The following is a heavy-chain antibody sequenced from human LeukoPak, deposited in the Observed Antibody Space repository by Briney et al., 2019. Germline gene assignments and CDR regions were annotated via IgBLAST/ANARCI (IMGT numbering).Heavy chain of an antibody. CDR3: ARVGNYDILTGKTNLDY. J-gene: IGHJ4*02. V-gene: IGHV3-21*01. CDR1: GFTFSSYS. CDR2: ISSSSSYI. D-gene: IGHD3-9*01. Sequence: PGGSLRLSCAASGFTFSSYSMNWVRQAPGKGLEWVSSISSSSSYIYYADSVKGRFTISRDNVKTSLYLQMNSLRAEDTAVYYCARVGNYDILTGKTNLDYWGQGTLVTVSS.